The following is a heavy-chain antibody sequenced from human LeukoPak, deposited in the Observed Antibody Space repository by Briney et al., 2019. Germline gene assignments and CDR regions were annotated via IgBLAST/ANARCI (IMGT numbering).Heavy chain of an antibody. CDR3: ASGYCSSASCAHDAFDI. J-gene: IGHJ3*02. CDR2: IYPGDSDT. D-gene: IGHD2-2*01. CDR1: GYSFTSYW. V-gene: IGHV5-51*01. Sequence: GESLKISCKGSGYSFTSYWIGWVRQMPGKGLEWMGIIYPGDSDTRYSPSLQGQVTISADKSISTAYLQWSRLKASDTAMYYCASGYCSSASCAHDAFDIWGQGTMVTVSS.